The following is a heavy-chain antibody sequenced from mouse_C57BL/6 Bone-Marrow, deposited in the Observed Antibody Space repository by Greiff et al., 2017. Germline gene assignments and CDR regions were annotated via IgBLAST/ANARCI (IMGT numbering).Heavy chain of an antibody. CDR3: TPLLYYFDY. CDR1: GYTFTDYE. V-gene: IGHV1-15*01. CDR2: IDPETGGT. J-gene: IGHJ2*01. D-gene: IGHD2-1*01. Sequence: VKVVESGAELVRPGASVTLSCKASGYTFTDYEMHWVKQTPVHGLEWIGAIDPETGGTAYNQKFKGKAILTADKSSSTAYMELRSLTSEDSAVYYCTPLLYYFDYWGQGTTLTVSS.